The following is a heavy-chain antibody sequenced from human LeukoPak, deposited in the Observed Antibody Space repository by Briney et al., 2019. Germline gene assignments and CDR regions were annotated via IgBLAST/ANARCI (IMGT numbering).Heavy chain of an antibody. V-gene: IGHV3-23*01. D-gene: IGHD4-17*01. J-gene: IGHJ4*02. Sequence: GGSLRLSCAASGFTFSSYAMSWVRQAPGKGLEWVSAISGSGGGTYYADSVKGRFTISRDNSKNTLYLQMNSLRAEDTAVYYCAKPQTTVTTYQYFDYWGQGTLVTVSS. CDR3: AKPQTTVTTYQYFDY. CDR2: ISGSGGGT. CDR1: GFTFSSYA.